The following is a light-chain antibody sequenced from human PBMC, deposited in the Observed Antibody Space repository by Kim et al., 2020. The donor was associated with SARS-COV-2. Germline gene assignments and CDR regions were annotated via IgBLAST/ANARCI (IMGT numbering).Light chain of an antibody. V-gene: IGKV1D-12*01. CDR3: HQGYGFPQACT. CDR1: RHVDNW. CDR2: GAT. J-gene: IGKJ4*01. Sequence: DIQLTQSPSSLSASVGDTVTITCRASRHVDNWLVWYQQKQGKAPQLLIYGATNLQSGVPSRFSGSGSGTDFSLTISGLQPEDFATYYCHQGYGFPQACTFGGGTKVDIK.